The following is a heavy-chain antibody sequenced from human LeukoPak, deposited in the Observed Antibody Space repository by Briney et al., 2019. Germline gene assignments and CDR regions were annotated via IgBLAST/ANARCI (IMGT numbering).Heavy chain of an antibody. D-gene: IGHD2-15*01. CDR2: INVSGGGT. Sequence: QPGGSLRLSCAASGFTFGTYAMAWVRQAPGKGLDWVSTINVSGGGTYYADSVKGRFTISRDNSKNTLYLQMNNLRAEDTAVYYCAKYGRSGYSSGMDVWGQGTTVTVSS. CDR1: GFTFGTYA. V-gene: IGHV3-23*01. CDR3: AKYGRSGYSSGMDV. J-gene: IGHJ6*02.